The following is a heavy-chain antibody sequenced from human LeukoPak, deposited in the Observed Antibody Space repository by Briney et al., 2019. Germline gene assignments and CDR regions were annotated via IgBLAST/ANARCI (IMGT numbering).Heavy chain of an antibody. J-gene: IGHJ4*02. V-gene: IGHV3-33*06. CDR3: AKDAQRGFDYSNSLEY. CDR2: IWSDGSNQ. CDR1: KFTFSHYG. Sequence: GGSLRLSCAASKFTFSHYGMHWVRQAPGKGLQWLPVIWSDGSNQYYADSVKGRFTISRDNSNNMVYLQMNSLRADDTGVYYCAKDAQRGFDYSNSLEYWGQGALVTVSS. D-gene: IGHD4-11*01.